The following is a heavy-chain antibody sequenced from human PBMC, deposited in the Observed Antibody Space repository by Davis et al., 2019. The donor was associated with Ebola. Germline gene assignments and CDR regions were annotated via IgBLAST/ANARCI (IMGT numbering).Heavy chain of an antibody. Sequence: GESLNISCAASGFTFSSSSMNWVRQAPGKGLEWVSHSSSSRTTAYYADSVKGRFTISRDNVKGSLYLQMNSLRDEDTAVYYCARGVDYGFDIWGQGTMVTVSS. CDR2: SSSSRTTA. V-gene: IGHV3-48*02. J-gene: IGHJ3*02. D-gene: IGHD2-21*02. CDR1: GFTFSSSS. CDR3: ARGVDYGFDI.